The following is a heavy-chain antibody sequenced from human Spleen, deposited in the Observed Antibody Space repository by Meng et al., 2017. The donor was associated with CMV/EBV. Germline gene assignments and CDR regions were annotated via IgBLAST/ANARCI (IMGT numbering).Heavy chain of an antibody. D-gene: IGHD1-7*01. Sequence: QVHLVQAGTEVKKTGASGKVSCKASGGTFSSDAISWVRQAPGQGLEWMGGIIPIFGTANYAQKFQGRVTITADESTSTAYMELSSLRSEDTAVYYCARRLELYYFDYWGQGTLVTVSS. V-gene: IGHV1-69*01. J-gene: IGHJ4*02. CDR3: ARRLELYYFDY. CDR1: GGTFSSDA. CDR2: IIPIFGTA.